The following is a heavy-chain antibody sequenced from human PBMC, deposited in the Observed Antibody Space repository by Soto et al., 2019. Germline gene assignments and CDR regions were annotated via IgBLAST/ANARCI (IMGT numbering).Heavy chain of an antibody. J-gene: IGHJ4*02. D-gene: IGHD1-1*01. V-gene: IGHV3-11*06. Sequence: XESLRLSCEGSGFTFSDYYISWIRQAPGKGLEWISYSSNSGTFSRYADSVKGRFSISRDNTKNLLYLQMNSLRAEDTAVYYCARSGDNYNRLDHWGQGTPVTVSS. CDR2: SSNSGTFS. CDR1: GFTFSDYY. CDR3: ARSGDNYNRLDH.